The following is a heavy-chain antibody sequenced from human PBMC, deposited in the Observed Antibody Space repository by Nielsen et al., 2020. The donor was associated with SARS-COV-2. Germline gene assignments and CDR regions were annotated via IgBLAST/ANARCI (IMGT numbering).Heavy chain of an antibody. V-gene: IGHV1-2*02. CDR2: INPNSGGT. CDR1: GYTLTGYY. D-gene: IGHD3-10*01. J-gene: IGHJ4*02. Sequence: ASVKVSCKASGYTLTGYYMHWVRQAPGQGLEWMGWINPNSGGTNYAQKFQGRVTMTRDTSISTAYMELSRLRSDDTAVYYCARGYYGSGSYYMVDYWGQGTLVTVSS. CDR3: ARGYYGSGSYYMVDY.